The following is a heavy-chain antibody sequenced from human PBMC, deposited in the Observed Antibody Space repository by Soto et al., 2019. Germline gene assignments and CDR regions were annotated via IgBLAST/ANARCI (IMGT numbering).Heavy chain of an antibody. D-gene: IGHD3-3*01. Sequence: QVQLQQWGAGLLKPSETLSLTCAVYGGSFSGYYWSWIRQPPGKGLEWIGEINHSGSTNYNPSLKSRATISVDTSKNQISLKLSSVTAADTAVYYCARGPNFLITGYYCMDVWGRGTTVTVSS. CDR2: INHSGST. J-gene: IGHJ6*03. CDR3: ARGPNFLITGYYCMDV. V-gene: IGHV4-34*01. CDR1: GGSFSGYY.